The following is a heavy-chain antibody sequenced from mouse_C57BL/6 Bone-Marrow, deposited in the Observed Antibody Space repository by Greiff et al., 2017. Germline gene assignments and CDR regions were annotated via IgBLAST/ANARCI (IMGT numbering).Heavy chain of an antibody. CDR1: GYTFTSYW. CDR2: IDPSDSYT. Sequence: QVQLQQPGAELVMPGASVKLSCKASGYTFTSYWMHWVKQRPGQGLEWIGEIDPSDSYTTYNQKFKGKSTLTVDKSSSTAYMQLSSLTSEDSAVYYCARKGGYYFDYWGQGTTLTVSS. J-gene: IGHJ2*01. V-gene: IGHV1-69*01. CDR3: ARKGGYYFDY.